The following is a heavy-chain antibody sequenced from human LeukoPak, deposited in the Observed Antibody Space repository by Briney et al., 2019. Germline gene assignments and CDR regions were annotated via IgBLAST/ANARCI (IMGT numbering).Heavy chain of an antibody. CDR2: ISPNSGGS. Sequence: EASVTVSCKASGYSFTGFFVFWVRQAPGQGLEWMGWISPNSGGSKYAQKFQGRVTMTRDTSISTAYMELSRLRSDDAAVYYCARSTPNDAFDIWGQGTLVTVSS. V-gene: IGHV1-2*02. CDR3: ARSTPNDAFDI. J-gene: IGHJ3*02. CDR1: GYSFTGFF.